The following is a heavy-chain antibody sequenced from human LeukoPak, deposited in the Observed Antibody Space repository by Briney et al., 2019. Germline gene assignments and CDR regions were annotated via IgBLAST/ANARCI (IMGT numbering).Heavy chain of an antibody. Sequence: ASVKVSCKTSGYTFTDHYIHWVRQAPGQGLEWMGRINPKSGGTNYAQEFQGRVTVTWDTSISMTNMELSRLNFDDTAVYYCARDGRHWDLDFWGQGTLVTVSS. V-gene: IGHV1-2*06. J-gene: IGHJ4*02. CDR1: GYTFTDHY. CDR2: INPKSGGT. D-gene: IGHD7-27*01. CDR3: ARDGRHWDLDF.